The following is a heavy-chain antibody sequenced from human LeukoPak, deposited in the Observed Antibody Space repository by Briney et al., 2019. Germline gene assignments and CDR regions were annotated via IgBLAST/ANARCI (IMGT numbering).Heavy chain of an antibody. CDR3: ARVLVPSWFDP. J-gene: IGHJ5*02. Sequence: SETLSLTCTVSGGSISSSSYYWGWLRQPPGKGLEWIGYIYHGGSTYYNPSLKSRVTMSVDRSKNQFPLKLSSVTAADTAVYYCARVLVPSWFDPWGQGTLVTVSS. CDR2: IYHGGST. V-gene: IGHV4-39*06. CDR1: GGSISSSSYY.